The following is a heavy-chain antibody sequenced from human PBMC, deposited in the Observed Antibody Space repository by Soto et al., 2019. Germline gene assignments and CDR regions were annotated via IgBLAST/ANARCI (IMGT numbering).Heavy chain of an antibody. CDR3: ARYRIMTTVVTGAFDI. J-gene: IGHJ3*02. CDR1: GYTFTSYG. CDR2: ISAYNGNT. V-gene: IGHV1-18*01. Sequence: QVQLVQSGAEVKKPGASVKVSCKASGYTFTSYGISWVRQAPGQGLEWMGWISAYNGNTNYAQKLQGRVTRTTHTSTSTAYLELRSLRSDDTAVYYCARYRIMTTVVTGAFDIWGQGTMVTVSS. D-gene: IGHD4-17*01.